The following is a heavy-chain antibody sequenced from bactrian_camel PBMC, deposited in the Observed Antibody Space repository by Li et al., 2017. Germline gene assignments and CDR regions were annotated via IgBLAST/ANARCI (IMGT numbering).Heavy chain of an antibody. CDR2: IDSEGGT. Sequence: VQLVESGGGSVQAGASLRLSCTASGRIYDFSSMCLGWFRQAPGKEREGIAVIDSEGGTAYAESLEDRFTISKDNADSTLILTLQMESLKPEDTATYYCAASCRFGTQCSGGFYSLTCPFRYWGQGTQVTVS. V-gene: IGHV3S57*01. J-gene: IGHJ4*01. D-gene: IGHD2*01. CDR3: AASCRFGTQCSGGFYSLTCPFRY. CDR1: GRIYDFSSMC.